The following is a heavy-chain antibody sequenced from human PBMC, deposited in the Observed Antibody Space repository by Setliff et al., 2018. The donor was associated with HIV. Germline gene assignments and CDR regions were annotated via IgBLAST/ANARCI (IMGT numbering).Heavy chain of an antibody. Sequence: ASVMVSCKASGYTFTGYYMHWVRQAPGQGLEWMGRINPNSGGTNYAQKFQGRVTMTRDTSISTAYMELSRLRSDDTAVYYCARGGVTFYYYYYYMDVWGKGTTVTVSS. CDR3: ARGGVTFYYYYYYMDV. D-gene: IGHD4-4*01. J-gene: IGHJ6*03. CDR1: GYTFTGYY. CDR2: INPNSGGT. V-gene: IGHV1-2*06.